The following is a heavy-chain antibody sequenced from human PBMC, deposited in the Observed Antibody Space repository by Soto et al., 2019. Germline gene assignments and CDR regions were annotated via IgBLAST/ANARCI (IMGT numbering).Heavy chain of an antibody. J-gene: IGHJ2*01. CDR3: ASGILVPYDDYDGWYFDL. CDR2: VNGEGTST. V-gene: IGHV3-74*01. CDR1: GFTFSNYW. D-gene: IGHD4-17*01. Sequence: VRLVESGGALVQPGGSLRLSCAASGFTFSNYWMHWVRQAPGKGLVWVSRVNGEGTSTSYADFVKGRFSVFRDNAKNTMYLQMKSLRDEDTAVYYCASGILVPYDDYDGWYFDLWGRGTLVTVSS.